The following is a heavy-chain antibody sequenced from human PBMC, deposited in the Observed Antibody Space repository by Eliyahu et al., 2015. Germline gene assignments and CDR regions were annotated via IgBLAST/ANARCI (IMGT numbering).Heavy chain of an antibody. CDR2: IYHSGST. CDR3: ARGYGSLDY. V-gene: IGHV4-30-2*01. J-gene: IGHJ4*02. Sequence: QLQLQESGXGLVKPSQTLSLTCAVSGGSIXSGGYPWSWIRQPPGKGLEWXGYIYHSGSTYYNPSLKSRVTISVDRSKNQFSLKLSSVTAADTAVYYCARGYGSLDYWGQGTLVTVSS. CDR1: GGSIXSGGYP. D-gene: IGHD3-16*01.